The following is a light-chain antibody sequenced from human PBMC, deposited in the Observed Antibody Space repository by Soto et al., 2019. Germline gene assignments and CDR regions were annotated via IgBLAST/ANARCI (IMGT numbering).Light chain of an antibody. CDR2: KAS. CDR3: QHYNSHSRT. J-gene: IGKJ1*01. Sequence: DIQMTQSPSTLSASVGDRVTITCRASQSISPWLAWYQQKPGKAPKLLIYKASSLQSGVPSRFSGSGSGTEFTLTINSLQPDDFATYYCQHYNSHSRTFGQGTKVEIK. V-gene: IGKV1-5*03. CDR1: QSISPW.